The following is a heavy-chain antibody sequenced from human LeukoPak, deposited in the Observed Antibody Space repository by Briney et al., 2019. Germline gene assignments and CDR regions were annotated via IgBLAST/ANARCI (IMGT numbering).Heavy chain of an antibody. CDR1: GVSISSYY. CDR2: IYYSGST. V-gene: IGHV4-59*01. CDR3: ARDLDDLGFDP. J-gene: IGHJ5*02. Sequence: SETLSLTCNVSGVSISSYYWSWIRQPPGKGLEWVGYIYYSGSTNYNPSLKSRVTISVDTSKNQFSLKLSSVTAADTAVYYCARDLDDLGFDPWGQGTLVTVSS. D-gene: IGHD3-3*01.